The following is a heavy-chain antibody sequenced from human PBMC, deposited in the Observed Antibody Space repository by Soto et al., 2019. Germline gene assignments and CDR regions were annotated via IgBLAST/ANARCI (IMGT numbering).Heavy chain of an antibody. D-gene: IGHD6-13*01. Sequence: GVSLRLSCAASGFTFSIYAMSGVLQAPGKGREWVSAISGSGGSTYYADSVKGRFTISRDNSKNTLYLQMNSLRAEDTAVYYCAKDRRVYYYYGMDVWGQGTTVTVSS. CDR3: AKDRRVYYYYGMDV. J-gene: IGHJ6*02. V-gene: IGHV3-23*01. CDR2: ISGSGGST. CDR1: GFTFSIYA.